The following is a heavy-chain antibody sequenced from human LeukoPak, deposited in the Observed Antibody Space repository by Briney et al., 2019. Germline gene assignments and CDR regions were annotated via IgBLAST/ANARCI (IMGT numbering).Heavy chain of an antibody. CDR3: ARGGAAAGLDAFDI. CDR2: ISSSSNYI. Sequence: GGSLRLSCAASGFTFSYYSMNWVRQAPGKGLEWVSSISSSSNYIYCADSVKGRFTISRDDAKNSLYLQMNSLRAEDTAVYYCARGGAAAGLDAFDIWGQGTVVTVSS. V-gene: IGHV3-21*01. D-gene: IGHD6-13*01. J-gene: IGHJ3*02. CDR1: GFTFSYYS.